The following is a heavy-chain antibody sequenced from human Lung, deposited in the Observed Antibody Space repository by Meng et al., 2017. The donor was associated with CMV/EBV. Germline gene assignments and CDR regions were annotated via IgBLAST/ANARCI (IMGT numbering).Heavy chain of an antibody. Sequence: GGSLRLSCAASGFTFSSYAMHWVRQAPGKGLEWVAVISYDGSNKYYADSVKGRFTISRDNSKNTLYLQMNSLRAEDTAVYYCARTIVVVPAALDYWGPGTXVTVSS. CDR1: GFTFSSYA. J-gene: IGHJ4*02. D-gene: IGHD2-2*01. V-gene: IGHV3-30*04. CDR2: ISYDGSNK. CDR3: ARTIVVVPAALDY.